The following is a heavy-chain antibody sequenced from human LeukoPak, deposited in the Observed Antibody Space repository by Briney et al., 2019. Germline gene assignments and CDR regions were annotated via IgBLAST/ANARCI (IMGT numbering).Heavy chain of an antibody. CDR1: GGSISSYY. Sequence: SETLSLTCTVSGGSISSYYWSWIRQPAGKGLEWIGRIYTSGSTNYNPSLKSRVTMSVDTSKNQFSLKLSSVTAADTAVYYCARGGADRYYYYYMDVWGKGTTVTVSS. CDR2: IYTSGST. V-gene: IGHV4-4*07. J-gene: IGHJ6*03. CDR3: ARGGADRYYYYYMDV.